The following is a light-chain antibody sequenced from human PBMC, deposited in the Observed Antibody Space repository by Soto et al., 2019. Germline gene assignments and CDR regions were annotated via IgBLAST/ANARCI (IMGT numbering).Light chain of an antibody. CDR3: HQYHNWPPET. J-gene: IGKJ1*01. Sequence: ETVMTQSPVTLSVSPGEXXXXXXXXXQSVSSNLAWYQQKPGQAPRLLIYGASTRATGIPARFSGSGSGTEFTLTISSLQSEDFAVYYCHQYHNWPPETFGQGTKVDIK. CDR2: GAS. CDR1: QSVSSN. V-gene: IGKV3-15*01.